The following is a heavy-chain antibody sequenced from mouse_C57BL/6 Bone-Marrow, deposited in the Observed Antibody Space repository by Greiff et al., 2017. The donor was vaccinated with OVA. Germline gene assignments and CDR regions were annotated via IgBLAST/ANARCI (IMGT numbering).Heavy chain of an antibody. J-gene: IGHJ4*01. V-gene: IGHV7-3*01. D-gene: IGHD4-1*01. Sequence: EVKLMESGGGLLQPGGSLSLSCAASGFTFTDYYMSWVRQPPGKALEWLGFIRNKANGYTTEYSASVKGRFTISRDNSQSILYLQMNALRAEVRATYYCASGLPKLGRIYAMDYWGQGTSVTVSS. CDR1: GFTFTDYY. CDR2: IRNKANGYTT. CDR3: ASGLPKLGRIYAMDY.